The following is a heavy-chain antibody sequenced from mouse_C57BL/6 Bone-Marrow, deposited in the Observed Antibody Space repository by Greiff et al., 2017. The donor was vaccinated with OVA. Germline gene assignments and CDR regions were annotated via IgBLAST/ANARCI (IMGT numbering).Heavy chain of an antibody. D-gene: IGHD2-1*01. CDR1: GYSFTSYY. Sequence: QVQLQQSGPELVKPGASVKISCKASGYSFTSYYIHWVKQRPVQGLEWIGWIYPGSGNTKYNEKFKGKATLTADTSSSTAYMQLSSLTSEDSAVYYCARIYYAYWGQGTLVTVSA. V-gene: IGHV1-66*01. J-gene: IGHJ3*01. CDR2: IYPGSGNT. CDR3: ARIYYAY.